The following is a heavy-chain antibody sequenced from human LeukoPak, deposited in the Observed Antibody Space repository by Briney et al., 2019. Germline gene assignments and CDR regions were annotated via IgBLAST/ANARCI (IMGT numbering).Heavy chain of an antibody. J-gene: IGHJ4*02. Sequence: GGSLKLSCAASGFTFSGSAVHWVRQASGKGLEWVGRIRSKANSYATAYAASVKGRFTISRDDSKNTAYLQMNSLRTEDTAVYYCTRRDCSGGSCYLDYWGQGTLVTVSS. CDR1: GFTFSGSA. CDR2: IRSKANSYAT. V-gene: IGHV3-73*01. CDR3: TRRDCSGGSCYLDY. D-gene: IGHD2-15*01.